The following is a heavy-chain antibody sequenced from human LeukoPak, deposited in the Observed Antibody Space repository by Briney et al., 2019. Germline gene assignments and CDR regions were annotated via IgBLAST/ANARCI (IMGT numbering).Heavy chain of an antibody. J-gene: IGHJ4*02. V-gene: IGHV3-64*01. Sequence: PGGSLRLSCAASGLTFSSYAMHWVRQAPGKGLEYVSAISSNGGSTYYANSVKGRFTISRDNSKNTLYLQMGSLRAEDMAVYYCARGPYYYDSSGYLFWGQGTLVTVSS. D-gene: IGHD3-22*01. CDR1: GLTFSSYA. CDR2: ISSNGGST. CDR3: ARGPYYYDSSGYLF.